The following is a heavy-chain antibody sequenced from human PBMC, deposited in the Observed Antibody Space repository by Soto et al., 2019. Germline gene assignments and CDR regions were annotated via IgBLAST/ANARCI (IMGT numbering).Heavy chain of an antibody. D-gene: IGHD3-10*01. Sequence: SETLSLTCTVSGGSISSSSYYWGWIRQPPGKGLEWIGSIYYSGSTYYNPSLKRRITISVDTSKNQFSLKLSSVTAADTAVYYCASPGSLNYYYGMDVWGQGTTVTVSS. J-gene: IGHJ6*02. CDR3: ASPGSLNYYYGMDV. CDR1: GGSISSSSYY. CDR2: IYYSGST. V-gene: IGHV4-39*01.